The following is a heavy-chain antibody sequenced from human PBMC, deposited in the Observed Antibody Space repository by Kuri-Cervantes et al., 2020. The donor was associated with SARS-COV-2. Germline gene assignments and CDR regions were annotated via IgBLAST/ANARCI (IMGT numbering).Heavy chain of an antibody. CDR1: GFTFSSYN. J-gene: IGHJ3*02. CDR2: ISSSSSDI. Sequence: RTLSLTCAASGFTFSSYNMNWVRQAPGKGLEWVSSISSSSSDIYYADSVKGRFTISRDNAKNSLYLQMNSLRAEDTAVYYCARGRGSSWRLNAFDIWGQGTMVTASS. V-gene: IGHV3-21*01. CDR3: ARGRGSSWRLNAFDI. D-gene: IGHD6-13*01.